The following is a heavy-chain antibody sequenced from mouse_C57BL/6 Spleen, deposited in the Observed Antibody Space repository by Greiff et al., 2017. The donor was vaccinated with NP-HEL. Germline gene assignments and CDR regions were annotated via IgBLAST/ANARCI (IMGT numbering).Heavy chain of an antibody. J-gene: IGHJ4*01. CDR2: IYPRDGST. V-gene: IGHV1-85*01. CDR3: ARRPYYYGSRYAMDY. CDR1: GYTFTSYD. Sequence: VKLVESGPELVKPGASVKLSCKASGYTFTSYDINWVKQRPGQGLEWIGWIYPRDGSTKYNETFKGKATLTVDTSSSTAYMELHSLTSEDSAVYFCARRPYYYGSRYAMDYWGQGTSVTVSS. D-gene: IGHD1-1*01.